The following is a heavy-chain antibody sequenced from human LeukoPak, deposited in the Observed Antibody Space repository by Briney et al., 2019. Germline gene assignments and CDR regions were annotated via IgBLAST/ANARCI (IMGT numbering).Heavy chain of an antibody. CDR3: ARDLVEGSGSHYF. V-gene: IGHV1-69*13. CDR1: GGTFSSYA. D-gene: IGHD3-10*01. J-gene: IGHJ4*02. CDR2: IIPIFGTA. Sequence: ASVKVSCKASGGTFSSYAISWVRQAPGQGLEWMGGIIPIFGTANYAQKFQGRVTITADESTSTAYMELSSLRAEDTAVYYCARDLVEGSGSHYFWGQGTLVTVSS.